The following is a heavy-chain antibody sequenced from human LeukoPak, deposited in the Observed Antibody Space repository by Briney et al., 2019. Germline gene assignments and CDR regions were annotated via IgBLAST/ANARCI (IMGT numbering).Heavy chain of an antibody. D-gene: IGHD1-26*01. V-gene: IGHV3-53*01. CDR2: IYSGGST. CDR3: ARAGYYGLNAFDV. Sequence: GGSLRLSCVGAGFNFSYYAIYWVRQAPGKGLEWVSIIYSGGSTYYADSVKGRFTISRDNSKNTLYLQMNSLRAEDTAVYYCARAGYYGLNAFDVWGQGTMVSVSS. J-gene: IGHJ3*01. CDR1: GFNFSYYA.